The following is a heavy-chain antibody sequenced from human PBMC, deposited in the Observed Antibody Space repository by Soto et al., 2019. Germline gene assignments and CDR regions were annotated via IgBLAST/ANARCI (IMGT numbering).Heavy chain of an antibody. D-gene: IGHD3-9*01. CDR2: ISWKSGSM. J-gene: IGHJ3*01. Sequence: EVPLVESGGDLVQPGRSLRLACTASGFKFDDYAMHWVRQAPGKGLEWVSGISWKSGSMNYADSVKGRFTISRDNAKNSLYPQMNSLRSEDTALYYCAKDIYDILTGYSRGDGLDLWGHGTMVTVSS. V-gene: IGHV3-9*01. CDR3: AKDIYDILTGYSRGDGLDL. CDR1: GFKFDDYA.